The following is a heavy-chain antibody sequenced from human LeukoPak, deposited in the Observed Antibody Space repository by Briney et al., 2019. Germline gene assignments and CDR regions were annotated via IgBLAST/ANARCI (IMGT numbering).Heavy chain of an antibody. V-gene: IGHV3-74*01. D-gene: IGHD4-23*01. CDR3: ARDSGGNSDH. CDR2: ITSDGSTT. J-gene: IGHJ4*02. CDR1: GFTFSSYW. Sequence: GGSLRLPCAASGFTFSSYWMHWVRQAPGKGLVWVSRITSDGSTTTYADSVKGRSTLSRDNAKNTLYLQMNSLRAEDTAVYYCARDSGGNSDHWGQGTLVTVSS.